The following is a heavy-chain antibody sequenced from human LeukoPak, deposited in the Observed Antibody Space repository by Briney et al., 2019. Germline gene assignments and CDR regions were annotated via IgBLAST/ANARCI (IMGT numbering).Heavy chain of an antibody. D-gene: IGHD1-7*01. Sequence: GRSLRLSCAASGFTFSSYAMHWVRQAPGKGLEWVAVISYDGSNKYYADSVKGRFTISRDNSKNTLYLQMNSLRAEDTAVYYCARDLGRYNWNYDFDYRGQGTLVTVSS. CDR1: GFTFSSYA. CDR3: ARDLGRYNWNYDFDY. J-gene: IGHJ4*02. V-gene: IGHV3-30-3*01. CDR2: ISYDGSNK.